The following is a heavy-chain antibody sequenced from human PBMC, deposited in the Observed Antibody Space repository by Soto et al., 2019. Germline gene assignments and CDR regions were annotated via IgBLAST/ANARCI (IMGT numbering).Heavy chain of an antibody. CDR2: ISGSGGST. CDR3: AKDHPSVAVAGTVAW. D-gene: IGHD6-19*01. Sequence: PGGSLRLSCAASGFTFSSYAMSWVRKAPGKGLEWVSAISGSGGSTYYADSVKGRFTISRDDSKNTLYLQMNSLRAEDTAVYYCAKDHPSVAVAGTVAWWGQGTLVTVSS. V-gene: IGHV3-23*01. CDR1: GFTFSSYA. J-gene: IGHJ4*02.